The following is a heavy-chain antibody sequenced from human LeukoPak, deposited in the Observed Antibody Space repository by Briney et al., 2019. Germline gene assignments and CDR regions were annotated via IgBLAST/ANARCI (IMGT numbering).Heavy chain of an antibody. Sequence: GESLKISCKGSGYRFTSYWIGWVRQMPGKGLEWMGVIYPGDSDTRYSPSFQGQVTISADKSISTAYLQWSSLKASDTAMYYCARQYCSGGSCYLDFDCWGQGTLVTVSS. V-gene: IGHV5-51*01. D-gene: IGHD2-15*01. CDR1: GYRFTSYW. J-gene: IGHJ4*02. CDR2: IYPGDSDT. CDR3: ARQYCSGGSCYLDFDC.